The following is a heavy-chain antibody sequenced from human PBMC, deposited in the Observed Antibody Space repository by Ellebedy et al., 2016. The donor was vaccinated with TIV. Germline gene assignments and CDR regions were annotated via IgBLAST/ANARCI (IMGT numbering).Heavy chain of an antibody. CDR3: ARDLSVVVPAAMGRSFDP. D-gene: IGHD2-2*01. J-gene: IGHJ5*02. CDR2: IIPIFGTA. CDR1: GGTFSSYA. Sequence: SVKVSCXASGGTFSSYAISWVRQAPGQGLEWMGGIIPIFGTANYAQKFQGRVTITADESTSTAYMELSSLRSEDTAVYYCARDLSVVVPAAMGRSFDPWGQGTLVTVSS. V-gene: IGHV1-69*13.